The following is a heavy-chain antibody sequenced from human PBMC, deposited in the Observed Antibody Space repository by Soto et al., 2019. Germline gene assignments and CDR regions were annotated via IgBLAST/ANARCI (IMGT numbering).Heavy chain of an antibody. D-gene: IGHD4-17*01. Sequence: SETLSLTCAVYGGSCSGYYWSWIRQPPGKGLEWIGEINHSGSTNYNPSLKSRVTISVDTSKNQFSLKLSSVTAADTAVYYCARFWSGVTTSRYYFDYWGQGTLVTVSS. CDR2: INHSGST. CDR1: GGSCSGYY. J-gene: IGHJ4*02. CDR3: ARFWSGVTTSRYYFDY. V-gene: IGHV4-34*01.